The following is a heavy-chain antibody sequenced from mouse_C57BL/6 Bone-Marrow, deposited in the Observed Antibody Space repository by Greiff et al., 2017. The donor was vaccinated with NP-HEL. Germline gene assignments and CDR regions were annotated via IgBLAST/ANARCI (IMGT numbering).Heavy chain of an antibody. CDR1: GFTFSDYG. V-gene: IGHV5-15*01. CDR2: LSNLAYSI. J-gene: IGHJ4*01. Sequence: EVNVVESGGGLVQPGGSLKLSCAASGFTFSDYGMAWVRQAPRKGPEWVAFLSNLAYSIYYADTVTGRFTISRENAKNTLYLEMSSLRSEDTAMYYCARPLTTVVATDYAMDYWGQGTSVTVSS. D-gene: IGHD1-1*01. CDR3: ARPLTTVVATDYAMDY.